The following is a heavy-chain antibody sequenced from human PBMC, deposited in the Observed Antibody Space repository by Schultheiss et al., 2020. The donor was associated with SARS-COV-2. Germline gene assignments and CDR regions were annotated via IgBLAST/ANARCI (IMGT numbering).Heavy chain of an antibody. CDR3: ARRNGSYYYDSSGFDY. J-gene: IGHJ4*02. CDR1: GFTFSSYG. CDR2: ISYDGSNK. D-gene: IGHD3-22*01. V-gene: IGHV3-30*03. Sequence: GGSLRLSCAASGFTFSSYGMHWVRQAPGKGLEWVAVISYDGSNKYYADSVKGRFTISRDNSKNTLYLQMNSLRAEDTAVYYCARRNGSYYYDSSGFDYWGQGTLVTVSS.